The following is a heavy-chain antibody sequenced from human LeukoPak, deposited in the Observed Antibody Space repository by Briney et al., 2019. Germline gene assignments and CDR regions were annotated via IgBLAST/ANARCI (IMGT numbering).Heavy chain of an antibody. CDR2: ISHSGRTI. CDR1: GFPFSSFE. Sequence: GGSLRLSCAASGFPFSSFEMSWVRQSPGKGLEWVSYISHSGRTIYYADSVRGRFTISRDNAKNSLYLQMNSLRAEDTAVYYCASASTTFDYYYYYMDVWGKGTTVTVSS. CDR3: ASASTTFDYYYYYMDV. V-gene: IGHV3-48*03. D-gene: IGHD3-9*01. J-gene: IGHJ6*03.